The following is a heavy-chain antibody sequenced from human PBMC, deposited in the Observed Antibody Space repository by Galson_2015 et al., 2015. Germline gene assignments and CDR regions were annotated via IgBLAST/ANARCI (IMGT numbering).Heavy chain of an antibody. Sequence: SLRLSCAASGFTFSSSAMNWVRQAPGKGLEWVSALSHTGSSIYYADSVKGRFTISRDNSKNTLYLHLNSLRADDTAVYYCAKHRPVVVISAIDYWGQGTQVTVSA. CDR1: GFTFSSSA. D-gene: IGHD2-15*01. CDR3: AKHRPVVVISAIDY. J-gene: IGHJ4*02. V-gene: IGHV3-23*01. CDR2: LSHTGSSI.